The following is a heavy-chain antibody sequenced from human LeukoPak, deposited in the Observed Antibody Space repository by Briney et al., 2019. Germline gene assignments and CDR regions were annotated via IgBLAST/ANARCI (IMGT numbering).Heavy chain of an antibody. D-gene: IGHD3-22*01. CDR3: ARASYSYDINGWVPFDY. CDR1: GGSISSGSYF. Sequence: SETLSLTCTVSGGSISSGSYFWSWIRQPAGKELEWIGRIYTSGSTNYNPSLKGRVTISGDTSKNQFSLRLSSVTAADTAVYYCARASYSYDINGWVPFDYWGQGTLVTVSS. CDR2: IYTSGST. J-gene: IGHJ4*02. V-gene: IGHV4-61*02.